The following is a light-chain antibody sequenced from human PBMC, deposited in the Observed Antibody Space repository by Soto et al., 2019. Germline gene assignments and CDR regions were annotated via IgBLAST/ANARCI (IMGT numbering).Light chain of an antibody. V-gene: IGKV3-20*01. CDR1: QSVSSKS. CDR3: QLAGSLPTT. CDR2: DAS. J-gene: IGKJ5*01. Sequence: ALKLSPGTLSATPRERATLSCRASQSVSSKSLAWYQQKAGQAPRLIIYDASKRAAGIPDRISGSGSGTDFTLTISRLEAEDFAVYYCQLAGSLPTTFAQGTRLEIK.